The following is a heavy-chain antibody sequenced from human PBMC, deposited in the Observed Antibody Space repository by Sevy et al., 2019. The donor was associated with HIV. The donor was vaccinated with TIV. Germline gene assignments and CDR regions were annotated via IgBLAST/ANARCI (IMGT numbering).Heavy chain of an antibody. D-gene: IGHD3-22*01. CDR3: ARAQQVTMLVVIGGLYFDF. V-gene: IGHV3-7*01. CDR1: GFTFSSYW. J-gene: IGHJ4*02. Sequence: GESLKISCAASGFTFSSYWMTWVRQAPGKGLEWVANLKQDMSEKYYADSVKGRFTISRDNARNSLYLQMESLRAEDTAVYYCARAQQVTMLVVIGGLYFDFWGQGTLVTVSS. CDR2: LKQDMSEK.